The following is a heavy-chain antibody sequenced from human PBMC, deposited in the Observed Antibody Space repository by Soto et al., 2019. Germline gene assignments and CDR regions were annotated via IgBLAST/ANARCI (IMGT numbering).Heavy chain of an antibody. V-gene: IGHV3-23*01. Sequence: XGSLRLSFAASGFTFSSYAMSWVRQAPGKGLEWVSAISGSGGSTYYADSVKGRFTISRDNSKNTLYLQMNSLRAEDTAVYYCAKLSYQLLWYYGMDVWGQGTTVTV. D-gene: IGHD2-2*01. CDR1: GFTFSSYA. J-gene: IGHJ6*02. CDR3: AKLSYQLLWYYGMDV. CDR2: ISGSGGST.